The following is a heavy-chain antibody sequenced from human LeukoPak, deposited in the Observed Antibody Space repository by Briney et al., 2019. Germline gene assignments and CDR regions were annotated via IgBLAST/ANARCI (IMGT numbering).Heavy chain of an antibody. CDR2: IIPIFGTA. CDR3: ARDRAVGATTRFEY. CDR1: GGTFSSYA. D-gene: IGHD1-26*01. V-gene: IGHV1-69*01. J-gene: IGHJ4*02. Sequence: SVKVSCKASGGTFSSYAISWVRPAPGQGLEWMGAIIPIFGTANYAQKFQGRVTITADESTSTAYMELSRLRSEDTAVYYCARDRAVGATTRFEYWGQGTLVTVSS.